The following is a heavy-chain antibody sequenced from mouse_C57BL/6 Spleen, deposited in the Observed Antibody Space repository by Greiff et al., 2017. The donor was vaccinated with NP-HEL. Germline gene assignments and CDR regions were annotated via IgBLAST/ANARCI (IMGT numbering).Heavy chain of an antibody. CDR2: ISSGSSTI. Sequence: EVQRVESGGGLVKPGGSLKLSCAASGFTFSDYGMHWVRQAPEKGLEWVAYISSGSSTIYYADTVKGRFTISRDNAKNTLFLQMTSLRSEDTAMYYCALIYYDYDYAMDYWGQGTSVTVSS. J-gene: IGHJ4*01. V-gene: IGHV5-17*01. CDR1: GFTFSDYG. CDR3: ALIYYDYDYAMDY. D-gene: IGHD2-4*01.